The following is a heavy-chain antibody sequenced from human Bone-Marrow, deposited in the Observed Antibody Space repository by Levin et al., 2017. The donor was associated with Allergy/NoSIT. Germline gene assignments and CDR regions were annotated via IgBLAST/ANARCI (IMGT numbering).Heavy chain of an antibody. J-gene: IGHJ4*02. CDR1: GFTFSGYW. V-gene: IGHV3-7*02. CDR3: ARNGAWSFEC. Sequence: AGGSLRLSCASSGFTFSGYWMAWVRQAPGKGLEWVANINRDGGDGYYVDSVKGRFTFSRDNARNSLDLQMNSLRVEDTAVYYCARNGAWSFECWGQVTLVTVAS. CDR2: INRDGGDG. D-gene: IGHD2-8*01.